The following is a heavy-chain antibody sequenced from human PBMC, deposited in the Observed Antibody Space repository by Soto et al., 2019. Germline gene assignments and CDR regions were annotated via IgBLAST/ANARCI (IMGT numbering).Heavy chain of an antibody. CDR3: ARHVPSQYTAMVPFDP. J-gene: IGHJ5*02. CDR1: GYSFTSYW. D-gene: IGHD5-18*01. Sequence: EVQLVQSGAEVKKPGESLRISCTGSGYSFTSYWISWVRQMPGKGLEGMGRIDPSDSYTNSSPSFQGHVTISADKSISTAYLQCSSLKASDTAMYYCARHVPSQYTAMVPFDPWGQGTLVTVSS. CDR2: IDPSDSYT. V-gene: IGHV5-10-1*01.